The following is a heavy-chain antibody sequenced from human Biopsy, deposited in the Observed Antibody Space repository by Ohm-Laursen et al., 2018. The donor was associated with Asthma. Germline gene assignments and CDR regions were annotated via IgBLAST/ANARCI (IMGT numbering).Heavy chain of an antibody. J-gene: IGHJ4*02. CDR3: ARAQDYYDSRGYYRSFDY. CDR2: IYYSGST. D-gene: IGHD3-22*01. V-gene: IGHV4-31*02. Sequence: GGYAMSWARQHPGKGLEWIGFIYYSGSTYYNPSLKSRVSISIDTSKNQFSLKLSSVTAADTAVYYCARAQDYYDSRGYYRSFDYWGQGTLVTASS. CDR1: GGYA.